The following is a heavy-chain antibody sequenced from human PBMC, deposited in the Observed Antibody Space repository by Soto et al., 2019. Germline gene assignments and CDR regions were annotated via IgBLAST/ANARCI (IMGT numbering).Heavy chain of an antibody. V-gene: IGHV5-51*01. Sequence: GESLKISCKGSGYSFTSYWIGWVRQVPGKGLEWMGIIYPGDSDTRYSPSFQGQVTISADKSISTAYLQWSSLKASDTAMYYCARLRARPPYYYYGMDVWGQGTTVTVSS. J-gene: IGHJ6*02. CDR2: IYPGDSDT. D-gene: IGHD6-6*01. CDR1: GYSFTSYW. CDR3: ARLRARPPYYYYGMDV.